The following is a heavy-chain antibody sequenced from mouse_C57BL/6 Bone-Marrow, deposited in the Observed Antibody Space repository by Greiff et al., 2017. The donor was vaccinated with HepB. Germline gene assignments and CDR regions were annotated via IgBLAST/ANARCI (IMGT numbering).Heavy chain of an antibody. CDR2: ISSGGDYI. J-gene: IGHJ1*03. V-gene: IGHV5-9-1*02. CDR1: GFTFSSYA. Sequence: EVKLVESGEGLVKPGGSLKLSCAASGFTFSSYAMSWVRQTPEKRLEWVAYISSGGDYIYYADTVKGRFTISRDNARNTLYLQMSSLNSEDTAMYYCTRAHYYGSSYLYFDVWGTGTTVTVSS. D-gene: IGHD1-1*01. CDR3: TRAHYYGSSYLYFDV.